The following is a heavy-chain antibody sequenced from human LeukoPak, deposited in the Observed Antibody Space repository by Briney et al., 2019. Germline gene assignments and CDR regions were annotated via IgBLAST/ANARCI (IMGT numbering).Heavy chain of an antibody. CDR2: TYYRSNWYN. Sequence: SQTLSLTCAISGDSVSASSATWNWISQSPSRVLEWLGRTYYRSNWYNDYAESVKSRITINPDTSKNQFSLQLNSMTPEDTAVYYCARGRGYSGAWNPDYWGQGTLVTVSS. J-gene: IGHJ4*02. V-gene: IGHV6-1*01. CDR3: ARGRGYSGAWNPDY. D-gene: IGHD5-12*01. CDR1: GDSVSASSAT.